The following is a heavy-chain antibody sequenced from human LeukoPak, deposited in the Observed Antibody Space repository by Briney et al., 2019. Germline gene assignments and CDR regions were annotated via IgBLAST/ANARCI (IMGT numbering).Heavy chain of an antibody. V-gene: IGHV1-2*02. D-gene: IGHD3-16*01. J-gene: IGHJ3*02. CDR3: ARAGGFGRSFDI. CDR2: INPNSGGT. Sequence: ASVKVSCKASGYTFTGYYMHWVRQAPGQGLEGMGWINPNSGGTNYAQKFQGRVTMTRDTSISTAYMELSRLRSDDTAVYYCARAGGFGRSFDIWGQGTMVTVSS. CDR1: GYTFTGYY.